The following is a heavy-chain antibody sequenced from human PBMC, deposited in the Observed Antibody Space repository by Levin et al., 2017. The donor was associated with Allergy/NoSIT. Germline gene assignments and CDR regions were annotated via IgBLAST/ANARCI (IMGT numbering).Heavy chain of an antibody. CDR1: GYTFTSYD. J-gene: IGHJ6*02. Sequence: ASVKVSCKASGYTFTSYDINWVRQATGQGLEWMGWMNPNSGNTGYAQKFQGRVTMTRNTSISTAYMELSSLRSEDTAVYYCARGPSPTHSSGWFLPGYYYYYGMDVWGQGTTVTVSS. D-gene: IGHD6-19*01. CDR3: ARGPSPTHSSGWFLPGYYYYYGMDV. V-gene: IGHV1-8*01. CDR2: MNPNSGNT.